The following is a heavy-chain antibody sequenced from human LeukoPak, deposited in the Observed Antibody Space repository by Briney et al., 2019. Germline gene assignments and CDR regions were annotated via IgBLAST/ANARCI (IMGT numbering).Heavy chain of an antibody. Sequence: TGGSLRLSCAASGFTFDDYAMHWVRQAPGKGLEWVSGISWNSGSIGYADSVKGRFTISRDNAKNSLYLQMNSLRAGDTALYYCAKAAAGSLYYYYYMDVWGKGTTVTVSS. V-gene: IGHV3-9*01. D-gene: IGHD6-13*01. J-gene: IGHJ6*03. CDR3: AKAAAGSLYYYYYMDV. CDR1: GFTFDDYA. CDR2: ISWNSGSI.